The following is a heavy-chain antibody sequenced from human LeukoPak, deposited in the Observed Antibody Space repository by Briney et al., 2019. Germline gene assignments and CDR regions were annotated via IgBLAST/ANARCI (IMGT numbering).Heavy chain of an antibody. CDR2: IYHSGST. J-gene: IGHJ1*01. CDR1: GGSISSSNW. Sequence: SGTLSLTCAVSGGSISSSNWWSWVRQPPGKGLEWIGEIYHSGSTYYNPSLKSRVTISVDTSKNQFSLKLSSVTAADTAVYCASPRGDDSGGYYTWYFHHWGQGILVTVSS. CDR3: ASPRGDDSGGYYTWYFHH. V-gene: IGHV4-4*02. D-gene: IGHD3-22*01.